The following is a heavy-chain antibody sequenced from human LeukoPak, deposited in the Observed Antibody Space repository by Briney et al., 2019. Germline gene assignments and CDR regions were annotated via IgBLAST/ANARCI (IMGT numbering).Heavy chain of an antibody. CDR1: LFTLCDYT. J-gene: IGHJ4*02. Sequence: PGGSLRLSCVPSLFTLCDYTMCCVCPAPGEGLEWVSAILGSGVTTYYADSVKGCFTVSRDNSKSTLYLQMNTLRADDTALYYSAKWGDYDVLTGYYVPDYWGQGTLVTVSS. CDR3: AKWGDYDVLTGYYVPDY. V-gene: IGHV3-23*01. D-gene: IGHD3-9*01. CDR2: ILGSGVTT.